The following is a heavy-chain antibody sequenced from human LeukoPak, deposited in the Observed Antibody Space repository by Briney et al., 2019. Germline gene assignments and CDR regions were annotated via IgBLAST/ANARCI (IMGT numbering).Heavy chain of an antibody. CDR3: ARDACSSTSCYFDY. D-gene: IGHD2-2*01. Sequence: GGSLRLSCAASRFTFSNYYMTWIRQAPGEGLEWVSYISNSGSTIYYADSVKGRFTISRDNSKNTLYLQMNSLRAEDTAVYYCARDACSSTSCYFDYWGQGTLVTVSS. CDR2: ISNSGSTI. J-gene: IGHJ4*02. V-gene: IGHV3-11*04. CDR1: RFTFSNYY.